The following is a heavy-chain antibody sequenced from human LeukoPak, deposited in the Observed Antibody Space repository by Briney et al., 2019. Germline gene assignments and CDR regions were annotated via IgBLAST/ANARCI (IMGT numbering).Heavy chain of an antibody. V-gene: IGHV3-9*01. CDR3: PKPRWRTTTYHLDY. CDR2: IGWDSGTT. D-gene: IGHD1-7*01. Sequence: GGSLRLSCAASGVTFDDYAMYWVRQAPGKGLEWISGIGWDSGTTDYADSVKGRVTISRDNAKNSLYLQMNSLRVEAPAFYYCPKPRWRTTTYHLDYWGQGILATVYS. CDR1: GVTFDDYA. J-gene: IGHJ4*02.